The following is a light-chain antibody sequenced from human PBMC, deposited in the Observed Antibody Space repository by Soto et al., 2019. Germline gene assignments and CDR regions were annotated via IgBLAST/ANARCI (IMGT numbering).Light chain of an antibody. CDR1: QSFTKW. CDR2: EAS. CDR3: PDYDSISSTT. Sequence: DIQMTQSPSTLAASVGDRVTITCRASQSFTKWLAWYQQKPGKAPQLLVYEASRLKSGVPSRFSGSESGTEFTLTISSLQPDDFATEYCPDYDSISSTTFSQGTKVESK. V-gene: IGKV1-5*03. J-gene: IGKJ1*01.